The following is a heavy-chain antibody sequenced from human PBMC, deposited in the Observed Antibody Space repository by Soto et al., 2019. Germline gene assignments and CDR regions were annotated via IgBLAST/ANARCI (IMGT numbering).Heavy chain of an antibody. CDR2: ISAYNGNK. J-gene: IGHJ4*02. CDR3: ARDLGQQLFDY. D-gene: IGHD6-13*01. Sequence: QVQLVQSGAEVKKPGASVKVSCKASGYTFTSYGISWVRQAPGQGLEWMGWISAYNGNKKYAQKLQGRVTMTTDTSTSTAXXXLRSLRSDDTAVYYCARDLGQQLFDYWGQGTLVTVSS. V-gene: IGHV1-18*01. CDR1: GYTFTSYG.